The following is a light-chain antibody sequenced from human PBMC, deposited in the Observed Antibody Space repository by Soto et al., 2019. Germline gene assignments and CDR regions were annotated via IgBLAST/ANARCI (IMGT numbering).Light chain of an antibody. Sequence: QSVLTQPPSVSAAPGQMVTISCSGSSSNIGNNYVSWYQQLPGTAPKLLIYDNNKRPSGIPDRFSGSKSGTSATLGITGLQTGDEADYYCGTWDSSLSGVVFGGGTKVTVL. CDR2: DNN. J-gene: IGLJ2*01. CDR1: SSNIGNNY. V-gene: IGLV1-51*01. CDR3: GTWDSSLSGVV.